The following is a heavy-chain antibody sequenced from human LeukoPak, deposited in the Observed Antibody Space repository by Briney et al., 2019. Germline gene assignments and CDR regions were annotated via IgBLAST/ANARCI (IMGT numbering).Heavy chain of an antibody. D-gene: IGHD1-26*01. CDR3: AREVRGSGSYAPPQLDY. CDR1: GFTVSSND. J-gene: IGHJ4*02. Sequence: GGSLRLSCAASGFTVSSNDMSWVRQAPGKGLEWVANIKQDGSEKYYVDSVKGRCTISRDNAKNSLYLQMNSLRAEDTAVYFCAREVRGSGSYAPPQLDYWGQGTLVTVSS. V-gene: IGHV3-7*01. CDR2: IKQDGSEK.